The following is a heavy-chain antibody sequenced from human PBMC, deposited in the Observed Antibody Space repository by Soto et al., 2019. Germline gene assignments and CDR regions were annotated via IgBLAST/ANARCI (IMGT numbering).Heavy chain of an antibody. V-gene: IGHV4-34*01. CDR3: ARGRRKPVYYYYYGMDV. J-gene: IGHJ6*02. CDR2: INHSGST. Sequence: QVQLQQWGAGLLKPSETLSLTCAVYGGSFSGYYWSWIRQPPGKGLEWIGEINHSGSTNYNPSLKSRVTISVDTSKNQFSLKLSSVTAADTAVYYWARGRRKPVYYYYYGMDVWGQGTTVTVSS. CDR1: GGSFSGYY.